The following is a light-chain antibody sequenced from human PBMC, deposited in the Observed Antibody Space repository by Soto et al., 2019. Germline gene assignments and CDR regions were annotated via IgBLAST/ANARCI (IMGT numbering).Light chain of an antibody. CDR3: MQALQTPRT. V-gene: IGKV1-39*01. CDR1: QSISSY. J-gene: IGKJ1*01. CDR2: AAS. Sequence: DIQMTQSPSSLPASVGDRVTITCRASQSISSYLNWYQQKPGKAPKLLIYAASSLQSGVPSRFSGSGSGTDFTLKISRVEAEDVGVYYCMQALQTPRTFGQGTKVDI.